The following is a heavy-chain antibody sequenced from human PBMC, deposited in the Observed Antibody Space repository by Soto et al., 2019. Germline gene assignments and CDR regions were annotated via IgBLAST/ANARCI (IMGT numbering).Heavy chain of an antibody. CDR3: ARVIDGNSVRFDP. D-gene: IGHD4-17*01. Sequence: GASVKVSCTASGYSFTNNGSSWVRQAPGQGLEWMGWISAYNGNTNYAQKLQGRVTMTTDTSTSTAYMELRSLRSDDTAVYYCARVIDGNSVRFDPWGQGTLVTVSS. CDR2: ISAYNGNT. CDR1: GYSFTNNG. V-gene: IGHV1-18*01. J-gene: IGHJ5*02.